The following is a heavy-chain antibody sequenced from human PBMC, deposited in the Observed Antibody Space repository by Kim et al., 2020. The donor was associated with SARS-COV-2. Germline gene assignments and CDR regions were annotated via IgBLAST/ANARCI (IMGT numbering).Heavy chain of an antibody. CDR2: ISSSSSYI. CDR1: GFTFSSYS. CDR3: ARVWDSSWALDY. J-gene: IGHJ4*02. V-gene: IGHV3-21*01. Sequence: GGSLRLSCAASGFTFSSYSMNWVRQAPGKGLEWVSSISSSSSYIYYADSVKGRFTISRDNAKNSLYLQMNSLRAEDTAVYYCARVWDSSWALDYWGQGTLVTVSS. D-gene: IGHD6-19*01.